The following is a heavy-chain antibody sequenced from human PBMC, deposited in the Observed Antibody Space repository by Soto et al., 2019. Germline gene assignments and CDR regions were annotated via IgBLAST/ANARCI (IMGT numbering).Heavy chain of an antibody. V-gene: IGHV4-59*01. CDR1: GGSISSYY. D-gene: IGHD6-6*01. J-gene: IGHJ4*02. CDR3: ARDRWVEYSSRYFDY. Sequence: KQPETLSLTCTVSGGSISSYYWSWIRQPPGKGLEWIGYIYYSGSTNYNPSLKSRVTISVDTSKNQFSLKLSSVTAADTAVYYCARDRWVEYSSRYFDYWGQGTLVTVSS. CDR2: IYYSGST.